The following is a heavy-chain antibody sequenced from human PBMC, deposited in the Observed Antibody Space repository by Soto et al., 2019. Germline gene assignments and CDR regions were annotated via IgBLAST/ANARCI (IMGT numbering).Heavy chain of an antibody. Sequence: PGGSLRLSCGASRFTFSDYAMSWVRQAPGKGLEWVSGITGNGVSAFYVDSVKGRFTISRDNSKNTLYLQMNSLRAEDTAVYFCAKGARNCGGDCFSSYFDYWGQGALVTVSS. CDR1: RFTFSDYA. CDR3: AKGARNCGGDCFSSYFDY. D-gene: IGHD2-21*02. CDR2: ITGNGVSA. J-gene: IGHJ4*02. V-gene: IGHV3-23*01.